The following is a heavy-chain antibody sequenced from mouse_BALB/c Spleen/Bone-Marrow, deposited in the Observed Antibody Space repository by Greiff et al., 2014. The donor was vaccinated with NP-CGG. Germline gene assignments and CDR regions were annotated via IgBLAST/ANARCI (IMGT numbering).Heavy chain of an antibody. CDR1: GYSFTGYY. CDR3: ARDGIDY. Sequence: VQLQQSGPDLVKPGASLKISCKASGYSFTGYYMYWLKQSHGKSLEWIGRVNPNNGGTTYNQKFKDKAILTVDKSSTIAYMELRSLTSEDSAVYYCARDGIDYWGQGTSVTVSS. CDR2: VNPNNGGT. V-gene: IGHV1-18*01. J-gene: IGHJ4*01.